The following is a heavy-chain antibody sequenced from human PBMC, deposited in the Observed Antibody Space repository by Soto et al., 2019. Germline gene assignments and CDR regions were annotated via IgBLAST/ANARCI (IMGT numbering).Heavy chain of an antibody. D-gene: IGHD1-1*01. CDR3: ARDGERDTGLNFYYYLHGMDA. V-gene: IGHV1-18*04. CDR2: ISPYNGTT. Sequence: ASVKVSCKASGYTFTTYGISWVRQAPGQGLEWMGWISPYNGTTKYAEKFQGEMTMTTDTATSTAYMDLRSLRSDDTAVYYCARDGERDTGLNFYYYLHGMDAWGQGTRVTAP. CDR1: GYTFTTYG. J-gene: IGHJ6*02.